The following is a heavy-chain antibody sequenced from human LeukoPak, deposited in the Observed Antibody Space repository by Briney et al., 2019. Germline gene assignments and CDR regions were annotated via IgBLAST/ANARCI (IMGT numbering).Heavy chain of an antibody. D-gene: IGHD3-22*01. J-gene: IGHJ3*02. CDR1: GFTFADYG. CDR2: INWNGGST. V-gene: IGHV3-20*04. Sequence: GGSLRLSCAASGFTFADYGMSWVRQAPGKGLEWVSGINWNGGSTGYADSVKGRFTISRDNAKNSLYLQMNSLRAEDTALYYFARDEARDYYDSSGYYYPDAFDIWGQGTMVTVSS. CDR3: ARDEARDYYDSSGYYYPDAFDI.